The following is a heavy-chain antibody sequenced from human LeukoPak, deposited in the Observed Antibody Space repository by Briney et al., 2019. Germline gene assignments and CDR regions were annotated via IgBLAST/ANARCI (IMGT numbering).Heavy chain of an antibody. J-gene: IGHJ4*02. CDR2: INHSGST. V-gene: IGHV4-34*01. Sequence: SETLSLTCAVYGGSFSGYYWSWIRQPPGKGLEWIGEINHSGSTNYNPSLKSRVTIAVDTSKNQFSLKLSSVTAADTAVYYCAGTYYYDSSGYYHYSLWGQGTLVTVSS. D-gene: IGHD3-22*01. CDR3: AGTYYYDSSGYYHYSL. CDR1: GGSFSGYY.